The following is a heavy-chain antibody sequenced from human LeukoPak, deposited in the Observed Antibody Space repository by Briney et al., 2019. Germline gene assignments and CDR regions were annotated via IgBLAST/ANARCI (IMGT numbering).Heavy chain of an antibody. D-gene: IGHD2-15*01. V-gene: IGHV4-39*01. CDR1: GGSISSSSYY. Sequence: SETLSLTCTVSGGSISSSSYYWVWIRQPPGKGLEWIGSVYYSGSTYYNTSLQSRVTISVDASKNKFSLKLSSVTAADTAIYYCARQTGYCSGGSCYGYFQHWGQGTLVTVSS. J-gene: IGHJ1*01. CDR3: ARQTGYCSGGSCYGYFQH. CDR2: VYYSGST.